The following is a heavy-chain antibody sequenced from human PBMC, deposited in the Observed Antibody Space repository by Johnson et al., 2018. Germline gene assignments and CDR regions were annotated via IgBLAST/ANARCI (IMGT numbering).Heavy chain of an antibody. J-gene: IGHJ6*02. D-gene: IGHD2/OR15-2a*01. V-gene: IGHV3-48*02. CDR3: ARDRLSGGANYYYGFDV. Sequence: EVQLVESGGGLVQPGGSLRLSCVVSGFTLSSYSMNWVRQGQGKGLEWLSYISSTSATIYYADSVKGRFTISRDNAKNSLYLEMNSRRDEEPAMYYWARDRLSGGANYYYGFDVWGQGTTVTVSS. CDR1: GFTLSSYS. CDR2: ISSTSATI.